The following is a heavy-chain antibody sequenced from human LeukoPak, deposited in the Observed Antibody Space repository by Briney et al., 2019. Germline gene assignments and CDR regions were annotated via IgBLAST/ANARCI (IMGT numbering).Heavy chain of an antibody. V-gene: IGHV3-53*04. CDR2: IYGDGTT. Sequence: PGGSLRLSCEASGFNVSSNYMTWVRQAPGKGLEWVSLIYGDGTTDYADSVKGRFHISRHNSKNTLYLQMNSLRAEDTAVHYCARGIIYLDYWGQGTLVTVSS. CDR1: GFNVSSNY. CDR3: ARGIIYLDY. D-gene: IGHD3-10*01. J-gene: IGHJ4*02.